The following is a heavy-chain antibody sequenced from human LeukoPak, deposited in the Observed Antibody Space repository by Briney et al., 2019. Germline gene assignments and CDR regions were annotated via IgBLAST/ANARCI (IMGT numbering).Heavy chain of an antibody. Sequence: GGSLRLSCAASGFTFSSYGMHWVRQAPGKGLKWVSAIGGSGSRTYHADSVKGRFTISRDNSKNTLYLQMNSLRAEDTAVYYCARRVVVPAAPYYFDYWGQGTQVTVSS. CDR3: ARRVVVPAAPYYFDY. V-gene: IGHV3-23*01. CDR2: IGGSGSRT. J-gene: IGHJ4*02. CDR1: GFTFSSYG. D-gene: IGHD2-2*01.